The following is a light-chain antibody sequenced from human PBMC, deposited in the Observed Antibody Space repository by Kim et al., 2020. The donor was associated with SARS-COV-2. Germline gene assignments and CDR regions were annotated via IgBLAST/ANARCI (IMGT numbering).Light chain of an antibody. CDR3: SSYTTSISSV. Sequence: QSAPTQPASVSGSPGQSITISCTGTSSDVGGYNYVSWYQQHPGKAPKLMIYDVSKRPSGVSNRFSGSKSGNTASLTISGLQAEDEADYYCSSYTTSISSVFGGGTQLTVL. CDR1: SSDVGGYNY. V-gene: IGLV2-14*03. CDR2: DVS. J-gene: IGLJ3*02.